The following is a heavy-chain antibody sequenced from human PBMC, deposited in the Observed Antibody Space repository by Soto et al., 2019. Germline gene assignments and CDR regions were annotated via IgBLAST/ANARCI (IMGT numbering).Heavy chain of an antibody. V-gene: IGHV5-51*01. CDR3: ARQLRIAVAGGAFDI. CDR2: IYPGDSDT. CDR1: GYSFTSYW. D-gene: IGHD6-19*01. J-gene: IGHJ3*02. Sequence: EVQLVQSGAEVKKPGESLKISCKGSGYSFTSYWIGWVRQMPGKGLEWMGIIYPGDSDTRYSPSFQGQVTISADKSISNAYLQWSSLKASDTAMYYCARQLRIAVAGGAFDIWGQGTMVTVSS.